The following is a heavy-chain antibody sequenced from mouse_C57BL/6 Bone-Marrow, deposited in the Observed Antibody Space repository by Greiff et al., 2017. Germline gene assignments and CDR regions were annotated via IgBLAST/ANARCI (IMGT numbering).Heavy chain of an antibody. CDR2: ISPGSGST. D-gene: IGHD1-1*01. CDR3: ARTPSYNYAMDY. J-gene: IGHJ4*01. CDR1: GYTFTSYW. V-gene: IGHV1-55*01. Sequence: QVQLQQPGAELVKPGASVKMSCKASGYTFTSYWITWVKQRPGQGLEWIGDISPGSGSTNYNEKFKSKATLTVDTSSSTAYMQLSSLTSEDSAVYYCARTPSYNYAMDYWGQGTSVTVSS.